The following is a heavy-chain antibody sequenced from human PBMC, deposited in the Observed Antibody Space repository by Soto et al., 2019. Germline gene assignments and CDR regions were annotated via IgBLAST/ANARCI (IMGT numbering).Heavy chain of an antibody. CDR3: AKVTTMVRGGLDV. CDR1: GFTFSSYA. CDR2: ISGSGGST. V-gene: IGHV3-23*01. Sequence: EVQLLESGGGLVQPGGSLRLSCAASGFTFSSYAMSWVRQAPGKGLEWVSAISGSGGSTYYADSVKGRFTISRDNSKNPLYLQMNRLRAEDTAVYYCAKVTTMVRGGLDVWGKGTTVTVSS. J-gene: IGHJ6*04. D-gene: IGHD3-10*01.